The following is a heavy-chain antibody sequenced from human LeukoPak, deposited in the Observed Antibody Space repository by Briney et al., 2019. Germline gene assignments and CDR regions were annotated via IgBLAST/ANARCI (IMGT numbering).Heavy chain of an antibody. J-gene: IGHJ4*02. CDR2: IYHSGST. D-gene: IGHD3-22*01. CDR3: ASMIVVGNYFDY. CDR1: GGSISSGGYY. Sequence: PSQTLSLTCTVSGGSISSGGYYWSWIRQPPGKGLEWIGYIYHSGSTYYNPSLKSRVTISVDRSKNQFSLKLSSVTAADTAVYYCASMIVVGNYFDYWGQGTLVTVSS. V-gene: IGHV4-30-2*01.